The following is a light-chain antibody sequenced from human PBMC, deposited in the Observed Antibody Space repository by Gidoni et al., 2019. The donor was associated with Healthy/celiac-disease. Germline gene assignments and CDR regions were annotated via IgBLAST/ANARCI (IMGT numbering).Light chain of an antibody. CDR3: QQYYSTPIT. V-gene: IGKV4-1*01. CDR2: WAS. J-gene: IGKJ5*01. Sequence: DIVITQSPDYLAVSLGERATINCTSSQSVLYNSNSKNYLAWYQQKPGQPPKLLIYWASTRESGVPDRFSGSGSGTDFTLTISSLQAEDVAVYYCQQYYSTPITFGQGTRLEIK. CDR1: QSVLYNSNSKNY.